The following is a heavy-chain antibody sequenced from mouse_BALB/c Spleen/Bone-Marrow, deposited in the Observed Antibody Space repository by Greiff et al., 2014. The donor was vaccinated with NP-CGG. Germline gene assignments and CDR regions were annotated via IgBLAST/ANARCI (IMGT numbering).Heavy chain of an antibody. V-gene: IGHV1-80*01. CDR2: IYPGDGDT. Sequence: QVQLQQPGAELVRPGSSVKISCKASGYAFSSYWMNWVKQRPGQGLEWIGQIYPGDGDTNYNGKFKGKATLTADKPSSAAYMQLSSLTSEDSAVYFCALYGNYAGNWGQGTLVTVSA. CDR1: GYAFSSYW. CDR3: ALYGNYAGN. J-gene: IGHJ3*01. D-gene: IGHD2-1*01.